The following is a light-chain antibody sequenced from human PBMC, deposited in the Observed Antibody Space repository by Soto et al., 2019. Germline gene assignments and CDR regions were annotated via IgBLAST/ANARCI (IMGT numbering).Light chain of an antibody. CDR1: QSVSSSY. CDR2: DAS. Sequence: EIVLTQSPGTLSLSPGERATLSCRASQSVSSSYLAWYQQKPGQAPRLLIYDASSRAPGIPDRFSGSGSGTEFTLTSSRLEPEDFVVYYCQQYGSAPRTFGQGTKVDIK. J-gene: IGKJ1*01. V-gene: IGKV3-20*01. CDR3: QQYGSAPRT.